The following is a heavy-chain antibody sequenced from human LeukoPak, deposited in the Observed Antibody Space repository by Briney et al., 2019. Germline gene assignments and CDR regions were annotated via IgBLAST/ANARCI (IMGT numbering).Heavy chain of an antibody. CDR2: IWYDGSNK. D-gene: IGHD1-26*01. J-gene: IGHJ3*02. CDR1: GFTFSSYG. V-gene: IGHV3-33*01. CDR3: ARGSGGATYDAFDI. Sequence: PGRSLRLSCAASGFTFSSYGMHWVRQAPGKGLEWVAVIWYDGSNKYYADSVKGRFTISRDNSKNTLYLQMNSLRAEDTAVYYCARGSGGATYDAFDIWGQGTMVTVSS.